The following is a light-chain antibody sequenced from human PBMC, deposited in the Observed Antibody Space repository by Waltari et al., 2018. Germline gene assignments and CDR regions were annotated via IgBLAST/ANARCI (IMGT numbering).Light chain of an antibody. J-gene: IGLJ3*02. CDR1: DSSIASFG. V-gene: IGLV1-40*01. Sequence: QSVLTQAPSVSGAPGQRVTISCPGGDSSIASFGVNCSQPLPGRVPKLLIYENTKRPAGVPDRFSGSKSGTSASLAIEGLQPEDEGDYYCQSYDNSLRGSLLFGGGTKVTV. CDR3: QSYDNSLRGSLL. CDR2: ENT.